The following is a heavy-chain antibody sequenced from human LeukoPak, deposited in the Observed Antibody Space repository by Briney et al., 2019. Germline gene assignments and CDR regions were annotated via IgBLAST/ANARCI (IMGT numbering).Heavy chain of an antibody. CDR3: ARNIRILLGNTMVRGVPWYFDY. Sequence: ASVKVSCKASGYSFTGYYIHWVRQAPGQGLEWMGWINPRSGATNYAQKFQGRVTMTRDTPISTAYMELSRLRSDDTAVYYCARNIRILLGNTMVRGVPWYFDYWGQGTLVPVSS. J-gene: IGHJ4*02. D-gene: IGHD3-10*01. CDR2: INPRSGAT. CDR1: GYSFTGYY. V-gene: IGHV1-2*02.